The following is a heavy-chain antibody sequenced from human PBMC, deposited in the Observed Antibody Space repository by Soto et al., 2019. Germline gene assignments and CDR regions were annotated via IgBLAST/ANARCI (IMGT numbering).Heavy chain of an antibody. V-gene: IGHV3-21*01. D-gene: IGHD5-18*01. J-gene: IGHJ4*02. Sequence: GGSLRLSCAASGFTFSSYSMNWVRQAPGKGLEWVSSISSSSSYIYYADSVKGRFTISRDNAKNSLYLQMNSLRAEDTAVYYCARDHSGGDSYGYFDYWGQGTLVTVSS. CDR1: GFTFSSYS. CDR2: ISSSSSYI. CDR3: ARDHSGGDSYGYFDY.